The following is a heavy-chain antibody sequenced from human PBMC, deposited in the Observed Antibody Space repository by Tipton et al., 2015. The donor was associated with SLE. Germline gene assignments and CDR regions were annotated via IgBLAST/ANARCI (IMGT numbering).Heavy chain of an antibody. J-gene: IGHJ4*02. Sequence: TLSLTCTVSGGSISSYYWSWIRQPPGKGLEWIGHIYYSGNTNYNPTLKSRVTISVDTSKNQFSLKLSSVTAADTAVYYCARHPTAMGIDYWGQGTLVTVSS. V-gene: IGHV4-59*08. D-gene: IGHD5-18*01. CDR3: ARHPTAMGIDY. CDR1: GGSISSYY. CDR2: IYYSGNT.